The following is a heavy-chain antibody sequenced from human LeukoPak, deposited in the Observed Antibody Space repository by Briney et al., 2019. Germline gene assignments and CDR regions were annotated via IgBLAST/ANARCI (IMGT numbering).Heavy chain of an antibody. J-gene: IGHJ4*02. D-gene: IGHD6-19*01. CDR3: ARDWNTSSGWYYFDY. CDR2: IYHSGST. CDR1: GYSISNGYY. Sequence: SETLSLTCTVSGYSISNGYYWGWIRQPPGKGLEWIGSIYHSGSTYYNPSLKSRVTISVDTSKNQFSLKLSSVTAADTAVYYCARDWNTSSGWYYFDYWGQGTLVTVSS. V-gene: IGHV4-38-2*02.